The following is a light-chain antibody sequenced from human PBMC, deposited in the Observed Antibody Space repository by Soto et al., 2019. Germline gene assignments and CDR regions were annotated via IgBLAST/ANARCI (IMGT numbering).Light chain of an antibody. J-gene: IGLJ3*02. CDR3: AAWDESLNGQV. Sequence: QSVLTQPPSVSGTPGQSVTISCSGSSSNIGGQTVSWYQQLPGTAPNLLIYSGHQRPSGVPDRFSASKSGSSASLAISGLQSEDEGDYYCAAWDESLNGQVFGGWTKLTVL. CDR1: SSNIGGQT. V-gene: IGLV1-44*01. CDR2: SGH.